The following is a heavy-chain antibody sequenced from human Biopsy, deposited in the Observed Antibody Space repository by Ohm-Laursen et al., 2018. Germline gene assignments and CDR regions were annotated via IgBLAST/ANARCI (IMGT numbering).Heavy chain of an antibody. CDR3: AAYHYDSSGYFYAFHY. D-gene: IGHD3-22*01. CDR1: GGDINNYF. CDR2: VSYSGNT. Sequence: GTLSLTCNVSGGDINNYFWSWIRQPLGKGLEWIGYVSYSGNTKYNPSLKSRVIISADTSKNQFSLKLSSVTAADTAMYYCAAYHYDSSGYFYAFHYWGQGTLVTVSS. J-gene: IGHJ4*02. V-gene: IGHV4-59*08.